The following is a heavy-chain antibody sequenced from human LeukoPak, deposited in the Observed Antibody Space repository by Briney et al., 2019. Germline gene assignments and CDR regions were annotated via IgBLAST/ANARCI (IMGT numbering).Heavy chain of an antibody. CDR3: ARGQTYYDFWSSFDI. V-gene: IGHV4-59*01. CDR2: IYYGGST. D-gene: IGHD3-3*01. CDR1: GDSISGYY. J-gene: IGHJ3*02. Sequence: SETLSLTCTVSGDSISGYYWSWIRQPPQKGLEWIAYIYYGGSTNYNPSLKSRVTLSVDTSKNQFSLKLSSATAADTAVYYCARGQTYYDFWSSFDIWGQGTMVTISS.